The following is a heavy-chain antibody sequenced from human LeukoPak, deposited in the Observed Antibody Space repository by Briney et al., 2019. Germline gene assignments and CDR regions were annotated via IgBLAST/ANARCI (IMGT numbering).Heavy chain of an antibody. CDR2: INPNSGGT. Sequence: ASVKVSCKASGYTFTAYYMHWVRQAPGQGLEWMGWINPNSGGTNYAQKFQGRVTMTTDTSISTAYMELSRLRSDDTAVYYCARDGATYYYDSSGYCLDYWGQGTLVTVSS. CDR3: ARDGATYYYDSSGYCLDY. J-gene: IGHJ4*02. V-gene: IGHV1-2*02. D-gene: IGHD3-22*01. CDR1: GYTFTAYY.